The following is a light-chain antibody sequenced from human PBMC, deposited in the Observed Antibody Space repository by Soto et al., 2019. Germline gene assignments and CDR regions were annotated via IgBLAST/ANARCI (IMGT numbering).Light chain of an antibody. CDR1: SSNIGSSP. J-gene: IGLJ2*01. Sequence: QSVLIQPPSTSGTPGQRVTISCSGSSSNIGSSPVNWYQQLPGTAPKLLIYSNDQRPSGVPDRFSGSKSGTSAYLAISGLQSEDEADYYCAAWTASLNNMVFGGGTKLTVL. V-gene: IGLV1-44*01. CDR3: AAWTASLNNMV. CDR2: SND.